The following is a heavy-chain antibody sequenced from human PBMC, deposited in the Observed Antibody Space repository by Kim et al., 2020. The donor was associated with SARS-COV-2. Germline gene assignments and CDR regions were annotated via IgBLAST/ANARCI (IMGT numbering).Heavy chain of an antibody. D-gene: IGHD5-12*01. Sequence: NYAQKFQGRVTMTADTSTSTAYMELSSLRSEDTAVYYCAREELRSYYFDYWGQGTLVTVSS. CDR3: AREELRSYYFDY. J-gene: IGHJ4*02. V-gene: IGHV1-69*04.